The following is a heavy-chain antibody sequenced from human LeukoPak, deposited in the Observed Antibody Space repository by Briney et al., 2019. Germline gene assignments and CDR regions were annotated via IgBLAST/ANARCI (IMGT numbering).Heavy chain of an antibody. Sequence: SETLSLTCTVSGGSINSGSYYWGWIRQPPGKGLEWIGSMHHSGSPYYNSSLKSRVTMSVDTSKNQFSLKLNSVTASDTAVYYCARSSGWSAPFDYWGQGTLVTVSS. CDR2: MHHSGSP. CDR3: ARSSGWSAPFDY. CDR1: GGSINSGSYY. D-gene: IGHD6-19*01. J-gene: IGHJ4*02. V-gene: IGHV4-39*01.